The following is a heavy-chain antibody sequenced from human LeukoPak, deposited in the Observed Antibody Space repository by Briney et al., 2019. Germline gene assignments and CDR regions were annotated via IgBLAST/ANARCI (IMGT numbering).Heavy chain of an antibody. J-gene: IGHJ4*02. CDR3: ARHPDGSLSLDY. Sequence: GGSLRLSCAASGFTFRSFALSWIRQAPGKGLEWVSYISSSGSHTNYADSVTGRFTISRNNAKKSLHLQMNSLRAEDTAVYYCARHPDGSLSLDYWGQGTLVTVSS. CDR2: ISSSGSHT. CDR1: GFTFRSFA. V-gene: IGHV3-11*03. D-gene: IGHD1-26*01.